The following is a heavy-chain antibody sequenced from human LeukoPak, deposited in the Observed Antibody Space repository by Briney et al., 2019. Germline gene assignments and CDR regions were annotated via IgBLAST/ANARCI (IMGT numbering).Heavy chain of an antibody. CDR2: ISTYNDNT. CDR3: ARWLDIVVVPAAMGLDNWFDP. D-gene: IGHD2-2*03. Sequence: ASVKVSCKASGYTFTSYGLGWVRQAPGQGLEWMGWISTYNDNTNYAQKLQGRVTMTTDTSTSTVFMELGSLRSDDTAVYYCARWLDIVVVPAAMGLDNWFDPWGQGTLVTVSS. V-gene: IGHV1-18*01. CDR1: GYTFTSYG. J-gene: IGHJ5*02.